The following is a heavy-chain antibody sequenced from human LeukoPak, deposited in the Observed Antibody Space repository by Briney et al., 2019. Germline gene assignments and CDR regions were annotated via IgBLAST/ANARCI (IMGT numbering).Heavy chain of an antibody. Sequence: GGSLRLSCAASGFTFSRYGMNWVRQAPGKGLEWVSTIGSSGGRTYYADSVKGRFTISRDNSKNTLYLQMNSLRAEDTAVYYCAKGDCSSTSCSLRPIDYWGQGTLVTVSS. J-gene: IGHJ4*02. CDR3: AKGDCSSTSCSLRPIDY. D-gene: IGHD2-2*01. CDR2: IGSSGGRT. CDR1: GFTFSRYG. V-gene: IGHV3-23*01.